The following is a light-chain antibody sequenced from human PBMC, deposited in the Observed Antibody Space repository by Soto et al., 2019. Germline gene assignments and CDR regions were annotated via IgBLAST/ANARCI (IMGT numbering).Light chain of an antibody. Sequence: EIGLTQSPATLSLSPGERATLSCRASQSVSRYLAWYQQKPGQAPRLVIHDTSTRATGVPDTFSGSGSGTEFTLTFSSLEPEDFAMYYCQQRFSWPPTFGGGTHVEIK. CDR1: QSVSRY. V-gene: IGKV3-11*01. CDR2: DTS. CDR3: QQRFSWPPT. J-gene: IGKJ4*01.